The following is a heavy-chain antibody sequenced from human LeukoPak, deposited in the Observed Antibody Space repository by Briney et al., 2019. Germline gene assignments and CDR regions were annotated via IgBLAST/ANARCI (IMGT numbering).Heavy chain of an antibody. Sequence: SVKVSCKASGGTFSSYAISWVRQAPGQGLEWMGGIIPIFGTANYAQKFQGRVTITADKSTSTAYMELSSLRSEDTAVYYCARGRTPATATKYFDYWGQGTLVTVSS. CDR2: IIPIFGTA. CDR1: GGTFSSYA. V-gene: IGHV1-69*06. CDR3: ARGRTPATATKYFDY. D-gene: IGHD4-17*01. J-gene: IGHJ4*02.